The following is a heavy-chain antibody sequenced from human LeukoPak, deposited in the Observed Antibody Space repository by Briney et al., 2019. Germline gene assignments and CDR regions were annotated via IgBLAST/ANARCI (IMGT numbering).Heavy chain of an antibody. V-gene: IGHV4-34*01. CDR2: IYHSGST. D-gene: IGHD2-21*02. Sequence: SETLSLTCAVYGGSFSGYYWSWIRQPPGKGLEWIGYIYHSGSTYYNPSLKSRVTISVDRSKNQFSLKLSSVTAADTAVYYCARGPISAYCGGDCYSAPFDPWGQGTLVTVSS. CDR1: GGSFSGYY. J-gene: IGHJ5*02. CDR3: ARGPISAYCGGDCYSAPFDP.